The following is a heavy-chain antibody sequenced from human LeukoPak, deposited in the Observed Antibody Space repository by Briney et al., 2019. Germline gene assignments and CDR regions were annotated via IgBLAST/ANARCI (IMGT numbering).Heavy chain of an antibody. Sequence: ASVKVSCKVSGYTLTELSMHWVRQAPGKGLEWMGGFDPEDGETFYAQKFQGRVTMTEDTSTDTAYMELSSLRSEDTAVYYCARVEGDVYYYGMDVWGQGTTVTVSS. CDR3: ARVEGDVYYYGMDV. CDR1: GYTLTELS. J-gene: IGHJ6*02. V-gene: IGHV1-24*01. CDR2: FDPEDGET. D-gene: IGHD2-21*02.